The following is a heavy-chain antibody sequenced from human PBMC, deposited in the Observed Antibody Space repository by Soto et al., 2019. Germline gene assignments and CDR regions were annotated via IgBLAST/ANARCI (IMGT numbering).Heavy chain of an antibody. J-gene: IGHJ2*01. Sequence: SETLSLTCTVSGGSISSSSYYWGWIRQPPGKGLEWIGSIYYSGSTYYNPSLKSRVTISLDRSKSQFSLKLSSVTAADSAVYYCARGGSGERYWYFDIWGRGTLVTVSS. CDR3: ARGGSGERYWYFDI. CDR2: IYYSGST. D-gene: IGHD4-17*01. V-gene: IGHV4-39*07. CDR1: GGSISSSSYY.